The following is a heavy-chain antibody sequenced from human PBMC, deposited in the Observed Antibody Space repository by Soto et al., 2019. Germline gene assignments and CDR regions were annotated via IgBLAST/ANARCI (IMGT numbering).Heavy chain of an antibody. CDR1: GGSFSGYY. D-gene: IGHD3-10*01. J-gene: IGHJ5*02. Sequence: QVQLQQWGAGLLKSSETLSLTCAVYGGSFSGYYWNWLRQPPGEGLEWIGKIDQSGSTNYNPSLMGGVTVSVVTSRSQFALKLTSVTAMDTAVYYCAGGRDTVVLGVMNWFDPWGQGTLVTVSS. CDR3: AGGRDTVVLGVMNWFDP. CDR2: IDQSGST. V-gene: IGHV4-34*01.